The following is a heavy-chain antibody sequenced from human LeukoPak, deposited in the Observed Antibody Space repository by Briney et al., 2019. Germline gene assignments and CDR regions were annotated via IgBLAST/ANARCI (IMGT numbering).Heavy chain of an antibody. D-gene: IGHD2-2*01. CDR3: ARGQHCSSTSCYEGGLDYYYYYYGMDV. V-gene: IGHV1-69*01. J-gene: IGHJ6*04. Sequence: SVKVSCKASGGTFSSYAISWVRQAPGQGLEWMGGIIPIFGTANYAQKFQGRVTITADESTSTAYMELSSLRSEDTAVYYCARGQHCSSTSCYEGGLDYYYYYYGMDVWGKGTTVTVSS. CDR2: IIPIFGTA. CDR1: GGTFSSYA.